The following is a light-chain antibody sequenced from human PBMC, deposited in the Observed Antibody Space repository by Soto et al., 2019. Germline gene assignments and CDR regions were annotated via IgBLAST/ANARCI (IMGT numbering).Light chain of an antibody. CDR3: CSYAGDYTFV. CDR1: SSDVGGYNY. CDR2: DVR. Sequence: QSALTHPRSVSGSPGQSVTISCTGTSSDVGGYNYVSWYQQHPGRAPRVMIYDVRTRPSGVPDRFSGSKSGNTASLTISELQAEDEADYYCCSYAGDYTFVFGTGTKLTV. J-gene: IGLJ1*01. V-gene: IGLV2-11*01.